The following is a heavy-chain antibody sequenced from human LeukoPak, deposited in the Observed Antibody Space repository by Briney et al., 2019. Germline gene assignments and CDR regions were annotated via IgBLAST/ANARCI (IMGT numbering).Heavy chain of an antibody. CDR2: ISSSGSTI. D-gene: IGHD3-22*01. CDR3: ARLDYYDAPDAFDI. Sequence: GGSLRLSCAASGFTFSSYEMNWVRQAPGKGLEWVSYISSSGSTIYYADSVKGRFTISRDNAKNSLYLEMNSLRAEDTAVYYCARLDYYDAPDAFDIWGQGTMVTVSS. J-gene: IGHJ3*02. CDR1: GFTFSSYE. V-gene: IGHV3-48*03.